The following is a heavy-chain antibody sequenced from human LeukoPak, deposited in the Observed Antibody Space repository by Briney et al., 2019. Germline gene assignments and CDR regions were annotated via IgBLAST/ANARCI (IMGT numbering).Heavy chain of an antibody. V-gene: IGHV3-30*02. CDR1: GFTFSNYA. CDR3: ARDQAGSGHYADY. D-gene: IGHD3-10*01. Sequence: PGGSLRLSCAASGFTFSNYAMHWVRQAPGKGLEWLAYIRYDGSSKCYADFVKGRFTISRDYSKNTLYLHMNSLRAEDTAVYYCARDQAGSGHYADYWGQGTLVTVSS. J-gene: IGHJ4*02. CDR2: IRYDGSSK.